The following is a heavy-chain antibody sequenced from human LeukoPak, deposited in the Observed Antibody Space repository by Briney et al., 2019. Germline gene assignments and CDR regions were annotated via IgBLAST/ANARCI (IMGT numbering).Heavy chain of an antibody. D-gene: IGHD2-15*01. V-gene: IGHV1-2*02. CDR2: INPSSGGT. CDR1: GYTFTGYY. Sequence: ASVKVSCKASGYTFTGYYMHWVRQAPGQGLEWMGWINPSSGGTNYAQNFQGRVTMTRDTSISTAYMELSRLRSDDTAVYYCARDLGLVVVVTATDAFDIWGQGTMVTVSS. J-gene: IGHJ3*02. CDR3: ARDLGLVVVVTATDAFDI.